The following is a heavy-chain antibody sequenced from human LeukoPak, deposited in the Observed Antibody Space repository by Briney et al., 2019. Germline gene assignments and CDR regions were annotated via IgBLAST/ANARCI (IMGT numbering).Heavy chain of an antibody. D-gene: IGHD3-22*01. CDR2: IWYDGSNK. CDR1: GFTFSSYG. CDR3: ARGRASGYYYYFDY. Sequence: PGGSLRLSCAASGFTFSSYGMHWVRQAPGKGLEWVAVIWYDGSNKYYADSVKGRFTISRDNSKNTLYLQMNSLRAEDTAVYYYARGRASGYYYYFDYWGQGTLVTVSS. V-gene: IGHV3-33*01. J-gene: IGHJ4*02.